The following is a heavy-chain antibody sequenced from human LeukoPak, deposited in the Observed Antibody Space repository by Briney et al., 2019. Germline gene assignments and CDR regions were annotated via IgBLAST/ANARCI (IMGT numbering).Heavy chain of an antibody. CDR1: GYTFTGYY. CDR2: INPNSGGT. Sequence: ASVKVSCKASGYTFTGYYMHWVRQAPGQGLEWMGWINPNSGGTNYAQKFQGRVTMTRDTSISTAYMELSRLRSDDTAVYYCARDCSIIVAYGMDVWGQGTTVTVSS. D-gene: IGHD5-12*01. V-gene: IGHV1-2*02. CDR3: ARDCSIIVAYGMDV. J-gene: IGHJ6*02.